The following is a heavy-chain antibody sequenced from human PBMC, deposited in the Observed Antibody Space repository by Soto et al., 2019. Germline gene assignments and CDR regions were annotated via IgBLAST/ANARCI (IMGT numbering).Heavy chain of an antibody. CDR2: FDPEEDKM. V-gene: IGHV1-24*01. J-gene: IGHJ1*01. CDR3: ATDLGVALAPLSILYFQQ. Sequence: ASVKVSCKXSGYSLNELCMHWVRQPPGKGLEWIGGFDPEEDKMIYAQNFQGRVTMTEDTSTDTAYMELNSLTSEDTAIYYCATDLGVALAPLSILYFQQWGQGTVVTSPQ. D-gene: IGHD3-10*01. CDR1: GYSLNELC.